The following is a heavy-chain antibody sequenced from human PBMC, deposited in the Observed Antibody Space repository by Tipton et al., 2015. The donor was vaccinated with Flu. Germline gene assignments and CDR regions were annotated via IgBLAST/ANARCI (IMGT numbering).Heavy chain of an antibody. D-gene: IGHD2-8*02. CDR3: ARVDIVLVPSGSKENWFDP. Sequence: TLSLTCTVSGASLSGGGYYWSWIRQYPGKGLEWIGHILGNGNTFYKPSLKSRFTLSLDTSKTQFSLNVTSVTAADTAVYYCARVDIVLVPSGSKENWFDPWGQGILVAVSS. V-gene: IGHV4-31*03. J-gene: IGHJ5*02. CDR1: GASLSGGGYY. CDR2: ILGNGNT.